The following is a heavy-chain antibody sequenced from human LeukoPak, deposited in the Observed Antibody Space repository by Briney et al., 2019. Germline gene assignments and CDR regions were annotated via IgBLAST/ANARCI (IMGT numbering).Heavy chain of an antibody. V-gene: IGHV4-34*01. CDR2: INHSGST. Sequence: PSETLSLTCAVYGGSFSGYYWSWIRQPPGKGPEWIGEINHSGSTNYNPSLKSRVTISVDTSKNQFSLKLSSVTAADTAAYYCARGLADIVVVPAAIAFDIWGQGTMVTVSS. CDR3: ARGLADIVVVPAAIAFDI. CDR1: GGSFSGYY. J-gene: IGHJ3*02. D-gene: IGHD2-2*02.